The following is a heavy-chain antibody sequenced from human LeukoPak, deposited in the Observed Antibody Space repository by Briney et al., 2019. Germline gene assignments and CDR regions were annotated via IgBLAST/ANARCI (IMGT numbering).Heavy chain of an antibody. Sequence: PSETLSLTCTVSGGSIGSSSYYWGWIRQPPGKGLEWIGSIYYSGSTYYNPSLKSRVTISVDTSKNQFSLKLSSVTAADTAVYYCARTRVIAVAGVPILWGQGTLVTVSS. CDR2: IYYSGST. V-gene: IGHV4-39*01. J-gene: IGHJ4*02. CDR3: ARTRVIAVAGVPIL. D-gene: IGHD6-19*01. CDR1: GGSIGSSSYY.